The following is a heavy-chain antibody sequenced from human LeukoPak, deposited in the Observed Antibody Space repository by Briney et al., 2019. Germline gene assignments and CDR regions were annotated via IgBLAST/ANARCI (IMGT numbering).Heavy chain of an antibody. D-gene: IGHD3-9*01. CDR1: GFTFSSYA. CDR2: ISSSSSYI. V-gene: IGHV3-21*01. J-gene: IGHJ4*02. Sequence: PGGSLRLSCAASGFTFSSYAMSWVRQAPGKGLEWVSSISSSSSYIYYADSVKGRFTISRDNAKNSLYLQMNSLRAEDTAVYYCARDFHDILTGYSLWGQGTLVTVSS. CDR3: ARDFHDILTGYSL.